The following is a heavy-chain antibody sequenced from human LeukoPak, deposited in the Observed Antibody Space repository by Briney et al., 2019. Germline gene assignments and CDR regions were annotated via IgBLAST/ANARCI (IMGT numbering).Heavy chain of an antibody. Sequence: GGSLRLSCTASGFTLGSFAMHWVRQSPDRGLQYVAAISTNGSRTFYADSVKGRFIISRDNYKNMLYLQMGSLRGEDTAVYYCTRDSFYTGYDRGFGYWGQGTLVTVSS. CDR2: ISTNGSRT. CDR1: GFTLGSFA. CDR3: TRDSFYTGYDRGFGY. D-gene: IGHD5-12*01. V-gene: IGHV3-64*02. J-gene: IGHJ4*02.